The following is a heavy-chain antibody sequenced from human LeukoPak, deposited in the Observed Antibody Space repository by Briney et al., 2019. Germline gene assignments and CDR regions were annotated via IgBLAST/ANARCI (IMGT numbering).Heavy chain of an antibody. D-gene: IGHD4-17*01. CDR3: ARGPGDYGDFNWFDR. CDR2: IIPIFGIT. Sequence: SVKVSCESSGGTFSTYAVTWVRQAPGQGLEWIGGIIPIFGITNYAQKFQGRVTITADESTSTVFMDLSSLRSEDMALYYCARGPGDYGDFNWFDRWGQGTLVTVSS. J-gene: IGHJ5*02. V-gene: IGHV1-69*01. CDR1: GGTFSTYA.